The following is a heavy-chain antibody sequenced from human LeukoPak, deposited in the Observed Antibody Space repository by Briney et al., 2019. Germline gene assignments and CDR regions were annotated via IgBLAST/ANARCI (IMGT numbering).Heavy chain of an antibody. CDR3: ARHEIRWGYSSSRSYFDY. V-gene: IGHV4-59*08. Sequence: SETLSLTCTVSGGSISSYYWSWIRQPPGKGLEWIGYIYYSGSTNYNPSLKGRVTISVDTSKNQFSLKLSSVTAADTAVYYCARHEIRWGYSSSRSYFDYWGQGTLVTVSS. J-gene: IGHJ4*02. D-gene: IGHD6-13*01. CDR1: GGSISSYY. CDR2: IYYSGST.